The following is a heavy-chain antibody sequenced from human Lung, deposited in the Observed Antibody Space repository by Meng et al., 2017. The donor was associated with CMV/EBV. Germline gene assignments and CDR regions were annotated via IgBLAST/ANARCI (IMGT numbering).Heavy chain of an antibody. CDR1: GFTFSSYW. CDR3: ASPRQGAFDI. V-gene: IGHV3-7*01. CDR2: IKQDGSEK. J-gene: IGHJ3*02. Sequence: GGSXRLXYAASGFTFSSYWMSWVRQAPGKGLEWVANIKQDGSEKYYVDSVKGRFTISRDNTKNSLYLQMNSLRAKNTAVYYCASPRQGAFDIWGQGPMVXVSS.